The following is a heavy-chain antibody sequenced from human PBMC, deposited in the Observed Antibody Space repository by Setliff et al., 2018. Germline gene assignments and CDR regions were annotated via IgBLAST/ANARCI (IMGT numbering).Heavy chain of an antibody. CDR1: GFTLSSYW. CDR3: ARGPWKHSAYYYYYYMDV. V-gene: IGHV3-74*01. Sequence: PGGSLRLSCAASGFTLSSYWMHWVRQVPGKGLVGVSRINSDGSSTGYAASVKGRFTISRDNAKNTLYLQMNSLRAEDTAVYYCARGPWKHSAYYYYYYMDVWGKGTTVTVSS. CDR2: INSDGSST. J-gene: IGHJ6*03. D-gene: IGHD1-1*01.